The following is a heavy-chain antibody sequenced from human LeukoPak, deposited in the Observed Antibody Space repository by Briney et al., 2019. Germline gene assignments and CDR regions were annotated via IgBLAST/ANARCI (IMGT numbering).Heavy chain of an antibody. J-gene: IGHJ3*02. Sequence: KASETLSLTWTVSGGSISGDHWNWIRQPPGKGLEWIGNIYYSGNTNYNPSLKSRVTISVDTSKNQFSLKLSSVTAADTAVYYCARRKDFDIWGQGTMVTVSS. CDR2: IYYSGNT. CDR3: ARRKDFDI. V-gene: IGHV4-59*08. CDR1: GGSISGDH.